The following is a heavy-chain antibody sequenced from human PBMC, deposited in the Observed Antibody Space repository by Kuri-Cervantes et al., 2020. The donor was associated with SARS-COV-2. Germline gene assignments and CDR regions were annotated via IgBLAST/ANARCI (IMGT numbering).Heavy chain of an antibody. CDR3: ARFPGGSSWYD. J-gene: IGHJ4*02. D-gene: IGHD6-13*01. V-gene: IGHV4-34*01. Sequence: ESLKISCAVYGGSFSGYYWSWIRQPPGKGLEWIGEINHSGSTNYNPSLKSRVTISVDTSKNQFSLKLSSVTAADTAVYYCARFPGGSSWYDWGQGTLVTVSS. CDR1: GGSFSGYY. CDR2: INHSGST.